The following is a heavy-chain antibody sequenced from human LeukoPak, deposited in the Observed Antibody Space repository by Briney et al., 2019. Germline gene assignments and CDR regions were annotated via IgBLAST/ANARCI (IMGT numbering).Heavy chain of an antibody. CDR3: ARTGDPYNWFDP. J-gene: IGHJ5*02. V-gene: IGHV4-4*07. CDR2: IHTSGSA. D-gene: IGHD1-1*01. Sequence: SETLSLTCTVSGGSISSHYWSWIRQPAGKRLEWIGRIHTSGSAIYNPSLKSRLTMSLDTSKNQFSLNLSSVTAADTAVYYCARTGDPYNWFDPWGQGTLVTISS. CDR1: GGSISSHY.